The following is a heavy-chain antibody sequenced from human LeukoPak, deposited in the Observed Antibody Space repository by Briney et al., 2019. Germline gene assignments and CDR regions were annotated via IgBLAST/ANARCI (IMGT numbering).Heavy chain of an antibody. J-gene: IGHJ5*02. CDR1: GYTFTSFD. CDR3: AIIGYCSGGSCYNWFDP. V-gene: IGHV1-8*01. D-gene: IGHD2-15*01. Sequence: ASVKVSCKASGYTFTSFDINWVRQATGQGLEWMGWMNPNSGNTGYAQKFQGRVTMTRNTSISTAYMELSSLRSEDTAVYYCAIIGYCSGGSCYNWFDPWGQGTLVTVSS. CDR2: MNPNSGNT.